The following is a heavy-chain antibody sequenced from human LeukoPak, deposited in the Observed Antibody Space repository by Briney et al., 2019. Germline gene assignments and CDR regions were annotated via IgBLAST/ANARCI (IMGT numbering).Heavy chain of an antibody. CDR2: IRSKANSYAT. V-gene: IGHV3-73*01. CDR1: GLNFNNAW. J-gene: IGHJ5*02. CDR3: ATDSLVATIDRNWFDP. Sequence: PGGSLRLSCATSGLNFNNAWMSWVRQASGKGLEWVGRIRSKANSYATAYAASVKGRFTISRDDSKNTLYLQMNSLRAEDTAVYYCATDSLVATIDRNWFDPWGQGTLVTVSS. D-gene: IGHD5-12*01.